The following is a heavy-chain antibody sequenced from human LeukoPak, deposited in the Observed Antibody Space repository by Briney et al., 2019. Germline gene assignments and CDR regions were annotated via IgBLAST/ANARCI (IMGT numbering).Heavy chain of an antibody. D-gene: IGHD1-26*01. CDR2: INPNSGGT. Sequence: GAPVKVSCKASGYTFTGYYMHWVRQAPGQGLEWMGWINPNSGGTNYAQKFQGRVTMTRDTSISTAYMELSRLRSDDTAVYYCATPIVGATIDAFDIWGQGTMVTVSS. CDR3: ATPIVGATIDAFDI. J-gene: IGHJ3*02. V-gene: IGHV1-2*02. CDR1: GYTFTGYY.